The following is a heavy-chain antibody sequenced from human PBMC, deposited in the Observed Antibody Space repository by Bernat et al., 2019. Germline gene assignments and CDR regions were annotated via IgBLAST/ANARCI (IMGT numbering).Heavy chain of an antibody. D-gene: IGHD1-26*01. V-gene: IGHV5-51*01. CDR3: ATPSSEWELLPTY. CDR1: GYIFTNYW. J-gene: IGHJ4*02. CDR2: IYPVDSDT. Sequence: EVQLVQSGAEVKKPGESLKISCKGSGYIFTNYWIGWVRQMPGKGLEWMGVIYPVDSDTRYSPSFQGQVTISADKSISTAYLQWSSLKASDSAMHYCATPSSEWELLPTYWGQGPLVTVSS.